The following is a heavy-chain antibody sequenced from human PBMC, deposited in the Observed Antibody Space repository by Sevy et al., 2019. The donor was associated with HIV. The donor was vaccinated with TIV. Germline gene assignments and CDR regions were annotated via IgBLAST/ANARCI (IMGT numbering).Heavy chain of an antibody. CDR2: IKQDGSEK. D-gene: IGHD4-17*01. V-gene: IGHV3-7*03. J-gene: IGHJ4*02. CDR3: VRDVNGDYGWFDY. CDR1: GFTFSSYW. Sequence: GGSLRLSCAASGFTFSSYWMSWVRQAPGKGLEWVANIKQDGSEKYYVDSVKGRFTISRDNAKNSLYLQMNSLRAEDMAVYYCVRDVNGDYGWFDYWGQGTLVTVSS.